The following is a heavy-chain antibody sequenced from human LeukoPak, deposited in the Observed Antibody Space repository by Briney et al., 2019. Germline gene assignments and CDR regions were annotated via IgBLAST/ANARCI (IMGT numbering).Heavy chain of an antibody. CDR2: INPNSGGT. J-gene: IGHJ4*02. D-gene: IGHD6-13*01. CDR3: ARRIAAAGHFDY. CDR1: GYTFTGYY. Sequence: ASVKVSCKASGYTFTGYYLYWVRQAPGQGLEWMGRINPNSGGTNYAQKFQGRVTMTRDTSISTAYMELSSLRADDTAVFYCARRIAAAGHFDYWGQGTLVTVSS. V-gene: IGHV1-2*06.